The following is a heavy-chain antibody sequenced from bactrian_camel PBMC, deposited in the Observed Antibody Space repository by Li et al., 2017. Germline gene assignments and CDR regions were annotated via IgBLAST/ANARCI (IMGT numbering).Heavy chain of an antibody. V-gene: IGHV3S53*01. CDR2: QYGETTT. J-gene: IGHJ4*01. CDR1: RYTLY. CDR3: ATWWQYNERSTWTGGYDN. D-gene: IGHD7*01. Sequence: QVQLVESGGGSVQPGGSLRLSCAASRYTLYIAWFRQTPGNEREMVAVQYGETTTTYGDSVKGRFTISRDNAKNTLYLEMNSLKAEDTAVYYCATWWQYNERSTWTGGYDNWGQGTQVTVS.